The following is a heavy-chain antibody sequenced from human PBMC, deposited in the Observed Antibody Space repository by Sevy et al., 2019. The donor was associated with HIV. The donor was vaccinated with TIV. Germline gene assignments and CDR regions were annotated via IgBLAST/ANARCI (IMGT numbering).Heavy chain of an antibody. J-gene: IGHJ4*02. CDR2: MKEDGSER. Sequence: GGSLRLSCAASGFTFSSYGMSWVRQAPGKGPEWVATMKEDGSERNYVDSVKGRFTISRDNAKNSLYLQMNSLRAEDTAVYYCVREGVGGYSYSLDCWGQGTLVTVSS. V-gene: IGHV3-7*01. CDR1: GFTFSSYG. D-gene: IGHD5-18*01. CDR3: VREGVGGYSYSLDC.